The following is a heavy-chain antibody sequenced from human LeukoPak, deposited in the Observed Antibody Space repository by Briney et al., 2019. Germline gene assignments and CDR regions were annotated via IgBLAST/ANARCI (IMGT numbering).Heavy chain of an antibody. V-gene: IGHV1-2*04. CDR3: ARGDYYYGMDV. Sequence: GASVKVSCKASGYTFTSYGISWVRQAPGQGLEWMGWINPNSGGTNYAQKFQGWVTMTRDTSISTAYMELSRLRSDDTAVYYCARGDYYYGMDVWGQGTTVTVSS. CDR2: INPNSGGT. J-gene: IGHJ6*02. CDR1: GYTFTSYG.